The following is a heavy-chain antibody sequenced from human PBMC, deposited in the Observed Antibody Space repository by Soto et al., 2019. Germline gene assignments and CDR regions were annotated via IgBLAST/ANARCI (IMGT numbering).Heavy chain of an antibody. CDR1: GGSFSSYT. J-gene: IGHJ2*01. CDR2: IIPTLSRT. Sequence: QLQLVQSGAELKKPGSSVRVACKASGGSFSSYTITWVRQAPGQGLEWMGRIIPTLSRTTYAQKFQGKVIMTADRSASPAYMDLGGLTSDDTAVYYCARGVGEQLELWYVDLWGRGTLVTVSS. D-gene: IGHD6-13*01. CDR3: ARGVGEQLELWYVDL. V-gene: IGHV1-69*02.